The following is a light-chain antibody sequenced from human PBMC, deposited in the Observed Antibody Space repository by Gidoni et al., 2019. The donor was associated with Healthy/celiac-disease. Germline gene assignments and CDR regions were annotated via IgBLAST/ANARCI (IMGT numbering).Light chain of an antibody. CDR1: QSISSF. CDR2: AAS. Sequence: DIQMTQSPSSLSASVGNRVTITCRASQSISSFFNWYQQKPVKAPKLLIYAASSLQSGVPSRFSCSGSGTDFTLTISSLQPEDFATYYCQQSYSTPTWTFGQGTKVEIK. J-gene: IGKJ1*01. CDR3: QQSYSTPTWT. V-gene: IGKV1-39*01.